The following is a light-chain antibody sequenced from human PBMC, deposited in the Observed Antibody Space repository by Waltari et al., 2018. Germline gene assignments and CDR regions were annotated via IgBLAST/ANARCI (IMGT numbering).Light chain of an antibody. V-gene: IGKV3-20*01. CDR2: GAS. J-gene: IGKJ1*01. CDR1: QSVGRT. Sequence: EIVLTQSPGTLSLSPGERAIVHCRASQSVGRTLAWYQQKPGQAPRLLIYGASNRATGIPDRFIGSGSGTEFSLTISGLEPEDSAVYYCQHYLRLPVAFGQGTKVEIK. CDR3: QHYLRLPVA.